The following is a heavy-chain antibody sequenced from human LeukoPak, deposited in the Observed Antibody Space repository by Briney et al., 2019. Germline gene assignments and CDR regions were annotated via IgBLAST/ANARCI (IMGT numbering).Heavy chain of an antibody. CDR3: VQQRGIEGPMT. CDR2: IRFYGSDE. J-gene: IGHJ5*02. V-gene: IGHV3-33*06. D-gene: IGHD3-22*01. Sequence: GRSLRFSCVASGFIFSSSGMHWVRQAPGKALEWVAVIRFYGSDEEYADSVKGRFTISRDNSKSTLYLHMDSLRAEDTATYYCVQQRGIEGPMTWGQGTLVTVSS. CDR1: GFIFSSSG.